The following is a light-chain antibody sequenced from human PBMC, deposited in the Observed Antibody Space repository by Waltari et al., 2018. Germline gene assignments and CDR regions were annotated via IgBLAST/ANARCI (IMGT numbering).Light chain of an antibody. CDR2: DVA. CDR3: KSFTNRLTYV. CDR1: ASDIGNYAH. V-gene: IGLV2-14*03. J-gene: IGLJ1*01. Sequence: QSALTQPASVSGSPGQSITISCTGTASDIGNYAHVSWYQQHPGKAPKLIIYDVANRPSGVSDRFSGSKSGNTASLTISGLQAEDEADYYCKSFTNRLTYVFGSGTKVSV.